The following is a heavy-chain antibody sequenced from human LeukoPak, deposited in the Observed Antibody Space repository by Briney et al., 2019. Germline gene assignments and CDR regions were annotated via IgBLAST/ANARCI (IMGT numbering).Heavy chain of an antibody. V-gene: IGHV1-69*13. CDR2: IIPIFGTA. CDR1: GGTFSSYA. Sequence: GASVKVSCKASGGTFSSYAITWVRQAPGQGLEWMGGIIPIFGTANYAQKFQGRVTITADESTSTAYMELSSLRSEDTAVYYCARGVSSSWSGDEYFHHWGQGTLVTVSS. J-gene: IGHJ1*01. CDR3: ARGVSSSWSGDEYFHH. D-gene: IGHD6-13*01.